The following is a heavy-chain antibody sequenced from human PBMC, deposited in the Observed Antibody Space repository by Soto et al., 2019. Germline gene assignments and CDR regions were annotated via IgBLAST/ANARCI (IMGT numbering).Heavy chain of an antibody. Sequence: SETLSLTCFVSGYSITAGGYYWSWIRHHPGKGLEWIGSFYSSGIIIYNPSLMSRVSISGDTSSNQFSMSLTSVTAADTARYYCARMYSSGSGWFHPWGQGTLVTVSS. CDR2: FYSSGII. J-gene: IGHJ5*02. V-gene: IGHV4-31*03. CDR1: GYSITAGGYY. CDR3: ARMYSSGSGWFHP. D-gene: IGHD6-19*01.